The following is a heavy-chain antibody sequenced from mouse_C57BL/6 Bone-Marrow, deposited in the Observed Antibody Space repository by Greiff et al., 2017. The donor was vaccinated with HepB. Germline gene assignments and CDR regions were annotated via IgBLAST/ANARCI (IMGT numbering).Heavy chain of an antibody. CDR2: INPSNGGT. Sequence: QVQLQQPGTELVQPGASVKLSCKASGYTFTSYWLHWVKQRPGQGLEWIGNINPSNGGTNYNEKFKSKATLTVAKSSSTAYMQLSSLTSEDAAVYYCARRDYGNYAWVADWGQGTLVTVSA. CDR1: GYTFTSYW. CDR3: ARRDYGNYAWVAD. D-gene: IGHD2-1*01. V-gene: IGHV1-53*01. J-gene: IGHJ3*01.